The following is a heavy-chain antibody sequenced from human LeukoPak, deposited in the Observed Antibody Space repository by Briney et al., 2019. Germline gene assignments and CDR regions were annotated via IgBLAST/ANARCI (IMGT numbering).Heavy chain of an antibody. Sequence: ASVKVSCKASGYTFTSYGISWVRQAPGQGLEWMGWISAYNGNTNYAQKLQGSVTMTTDTSTSTAYMELRSLRSDDTAVYYCARVVRSGWYSYTGNWFDPWGQGTLVTVSS. CDR3: ARVVRSGWYSYTGNWFDP. D-gene: IGHD6-19*01. CDR1: GYTFTSYG. V-gene: IGHV1-18*01. CDR2: ISAYNGNT. J-gene: IGHJ5*02.